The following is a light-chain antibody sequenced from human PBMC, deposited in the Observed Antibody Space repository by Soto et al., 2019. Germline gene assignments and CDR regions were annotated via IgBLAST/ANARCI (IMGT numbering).Light chain of an antibody. CDR3: QHYASFSGT. V-gene: IGKV3-15*01. Sequence: EIVMTQSPATLSVSPGERATLSCRASQSVATNLAWYQQKPGQPPRLLIYGASTRATGIPARFSGSGSRTEFTLTISSLQPDDFATYYCQHYASFSGTFGQGTKVDIK. CDR1: QSVATN. J-gene: IGKJ1*01. CDR2: GAS.